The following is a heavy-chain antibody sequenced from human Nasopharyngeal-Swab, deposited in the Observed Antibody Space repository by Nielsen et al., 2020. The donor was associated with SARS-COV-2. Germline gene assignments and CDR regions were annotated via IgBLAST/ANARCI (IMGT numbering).Heavy chain of an antibody. CDR2: IIPIFGTA. Sequence: WVRQAPGQGLEWMGGIIPIFGTANYAQKFQGRVTITADKSTSTAYMELSSLGSEDTAVYYCARGKGKDSGVDYWGQGTLVTVSS. CDR3: ARGKGKDSGVDY. J-gene: IGHJ4*02. V-gene: IGHV1-69*06. D-gene: IGHD1-26*01.